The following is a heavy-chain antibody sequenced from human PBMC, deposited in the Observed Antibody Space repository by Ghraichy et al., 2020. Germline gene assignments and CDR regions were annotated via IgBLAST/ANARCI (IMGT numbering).Heavy chain of an antibody. D-gene: IGHD6-19*01. CDR1: GFTFSSYA. CDR3: AKGIAVPDPGKFDY. CDR2: ISGSGGST. Sequence: ETLSLTCAASGFTFSSYAMSWVRQAPGKGLEWVSAISGSGGSTYYADSVKGRFTISRDNSKNTLYLQMNSLRAEDTAVYYCAKGIAVPDPGKFDYWGQGTLVTVSS. V-gene: IGHV3-23*01. J-gene: IGHJ4*02.